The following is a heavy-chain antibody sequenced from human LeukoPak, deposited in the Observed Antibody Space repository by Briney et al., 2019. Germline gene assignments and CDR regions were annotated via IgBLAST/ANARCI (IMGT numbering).Heavy chain of an antibody. CDR2: IYYSGST. CDR3: ARGTMITFGGVIAPDYFDY. Sequence: SETLSLTCTVSGGSISSYYWSWIRQPPGKGLEWIGYIYYSGSTNYNPSFKSRVTISVDTSKNQFSLKLSSVTAADTAVYYCARGTMITFGGVIAPDYFDYWGQGTLVTVSS. CDR1: GGSISSYY. J-gene: IGHJ4*02. D-gene: IGHD3-16*02. V-gene: IGHV4-59*01.